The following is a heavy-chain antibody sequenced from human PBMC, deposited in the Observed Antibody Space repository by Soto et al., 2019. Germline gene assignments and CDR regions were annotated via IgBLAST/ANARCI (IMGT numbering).Heavy chain of an antibody. CDR3: VTSLWFGTQPEI. V-gene: IGHV4-34*01. Sequence: QVQLQQWGAGLLKPSETLSLTCAVYGGSFSDNYWTWFRQPPGKGLEWIGEISPSETTKYIPSLKSRVSISADTSKKQFSLKVTSVTAADTAVYYCVTSLWFGTQPEIWGQGTLVTVSS. CDR2: ISPSETT. J-gene: IGHJ4*02. D-gene: IGHD3-10*01. CDR1: GGSFSDNY.